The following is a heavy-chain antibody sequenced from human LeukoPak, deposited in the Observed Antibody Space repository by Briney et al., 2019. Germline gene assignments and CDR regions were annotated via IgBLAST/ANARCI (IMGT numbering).Heavy chain of an antibody. Sequence: GGSLRLSCAASGFTVSSNYMSWVRQAPGKGLEWVSVIYSGGSTYYADSVKGRFTISRDNSKNTLYLQMNSLRAEDTAAYYCARSLAAAGPYYYYYYMDVWGKGTTVTVSS. CDR3: ARSLAAAGPYYYYYYMDV. D-gene: IGHD6-13*01. V-gene: IGHV3-53*01. J-gene: IGHJ6*03. CDR2: IYSGGST. CDR1: GFTVSSNY.